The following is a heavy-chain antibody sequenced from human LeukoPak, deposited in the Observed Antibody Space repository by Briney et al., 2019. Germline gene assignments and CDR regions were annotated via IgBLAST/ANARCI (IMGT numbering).Heavy chain of an antibody. CDR2: INSDGSST. Sequence: QTGGSLRLSCAASGFTFSSYWMHWVRQAPGKGLVWVSRINSDGSSTSYADSVKGRFTISRDNAKNTLYLQMNSLRAEDTAVYYCARPHIAFLNGMDVWGQGTTVTVSS. V-gene: IGHV3-74*01. CDR1: GFTFSSYW. D-gene: IGHD3-3*02. CDR3: ARPHIAFLNGMDV. J-gene: IGHJ6*02.